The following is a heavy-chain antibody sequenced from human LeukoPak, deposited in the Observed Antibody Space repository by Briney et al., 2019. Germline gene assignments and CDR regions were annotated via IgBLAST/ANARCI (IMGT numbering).Heavy chain of an antibody. V-gene: IGHV1-69*04. CDR3: ARLGSSGWGRHFDY. J-gene: IGHJ4*02. Sequence: ASVKVSCKASGGTFSSYAISWVRQAPGQGLEWMGRIIPILGIANYAQKFQGRVTITADKSTSTAYMELSSLRSEDTAVYYCARLGSSGWGRHFDYWGQGTLVTVSS. CDR1: GGTFSSYA. D-gene: IGHD6-19*01. CDR2: IIPILGIA.